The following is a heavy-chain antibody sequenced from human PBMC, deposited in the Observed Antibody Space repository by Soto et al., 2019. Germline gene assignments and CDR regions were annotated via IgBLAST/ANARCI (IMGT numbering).Heavy chain of an antibody. CDR1: GGSISSGDYY. Sequence: QVQLQESGPGLVKPSQTLSLTCPVSGGSISSGDYYWSWIRQPPGKGLEWIGYIYYSGSTYYNPSLKSRVXXSXDXXKHQFSLKLRSVTAADTAVYYCAIGSTMVRGVPDYWGQGTLVTVSS. D-gene: IGHD3-10*01. CDR2: IYYSGST. V-gene: IGHV4-30-4*01. J-gene: IGHJ4*02. CDR3: AIGSTMVRGVPDY.